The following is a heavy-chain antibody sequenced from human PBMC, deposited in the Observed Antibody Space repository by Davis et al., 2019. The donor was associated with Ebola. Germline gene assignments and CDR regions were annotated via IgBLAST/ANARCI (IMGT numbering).Heavy chain of an antibody. CDR1: GGSISSSNW. Sequence: MPSETLSLTCAVSGGSISSSNWWSWVRQPPGKGLEWIGEIYHSGSTNYNPSLKSRVTISVDTSKNQFSLKLSSVTAADTAVYYCARGQQLDPFDYWGQGTLVTVSS. CDR2: IYHSGST. J-gene: IGHJ4*02. V-gene: IGHV4-4*02. D-gene: IGHD6-13*01. CDR3: ARGQQLDPFDY.